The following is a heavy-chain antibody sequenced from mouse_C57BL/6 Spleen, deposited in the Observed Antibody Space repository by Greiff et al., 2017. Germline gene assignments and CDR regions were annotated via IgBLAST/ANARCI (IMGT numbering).Heavy chain of an antibody. CDR1: GFSFNTYA. D-gene: IGHD4-1*01. Sequence: EVMLVESGGGLVQPKGSLKLSCAASGFSFNTYAMNWVRQAPGKGLEWVARIRSKSNNYATYYADSVKDRFTISRDDSESMLYLQMNNLKTEDTAMYYCVRERGSNWAFDYWGQGTTLTVSS. J-gene: IGHJ2*01. CDR3: VRERGSNWAFDY. CDR2: IRSKSNNYAT. V-gene: IGHV10-1*01.